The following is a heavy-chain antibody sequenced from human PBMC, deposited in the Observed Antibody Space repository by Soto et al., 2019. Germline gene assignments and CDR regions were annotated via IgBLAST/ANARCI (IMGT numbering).Heavy chain of an antibody. V-gene: IGHV1-18*01. CDR1: GYTFTNYG. Sequence: QVQLVQSEAEVKKPGASVKVSCKASGYTFTNYGITWVRQAPGQGLEWMGWISAYNGNTNYAQKLQGRVTMTSDTSTSTAYMELRSLRSDDTAVYYCARASTPYYYDTSGYDVWGQGTLVSVSS. D-gene: IGHD3-22*01. CDR3: ARASTPYYYDTSGYDV. CDR2: ISAYNGNT. J-gene: IGHJ4*02.